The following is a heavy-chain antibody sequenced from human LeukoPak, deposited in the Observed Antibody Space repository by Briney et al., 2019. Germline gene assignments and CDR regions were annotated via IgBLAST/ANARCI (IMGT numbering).Heavy chain of an antibody. Sequence: ASVKLSCKASGYTFTSYYMHWVRQAPGQGLEWMGIINPSGGSTSYAQKFQGRVTITRDTSTSTVYMELSSLRSEDTAVYYCARELPGIGEPEIRGVYYGMDVWGKGTTVTVSS. CDR3: ARELPGIGEPEIRGVYYGMDV. D-gene: IGHD3-10*01. J-gene: IGHJ6*04. CDR2: INPSGGST. V-gene: IGHV1-46*01. CDR1: GYTFTSYY.